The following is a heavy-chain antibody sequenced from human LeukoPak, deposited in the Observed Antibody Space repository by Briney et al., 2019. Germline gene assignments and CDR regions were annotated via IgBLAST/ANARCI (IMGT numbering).Heavy chain of an antibody. D-gene: IGHD4-17*01. Sequence: SETLSLTCTVSGGSVSSGSYYWSWIRQPLGKGLEWIGHIYYSGSTNYNPSLKSRVTISVDTSKNQFSLKLSSVTAADTAVYYCARADYGDYGEYYFDYWGQGTLVTVSS. V-gene: IGHV4-61*01. J-gene: IGHJ4*02. CDR1: GGSVSSGSYY. CDR3: ARADYGDYGEYYFDY. CDR2: IYYSGST.